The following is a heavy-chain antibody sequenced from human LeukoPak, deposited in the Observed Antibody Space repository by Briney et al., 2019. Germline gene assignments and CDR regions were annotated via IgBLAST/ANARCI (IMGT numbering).Heavy chain of an antibody. D-gene: IGHD3-22*01. CDR2: INTNTGNP. Sequence: ASVKVSCKASGYTFTSYAMNWVQQAPGQGLEWMGWINTNTGNPTYAQGFTGRFVFSLDTSVGTAYLQISSLKAEDTAVYYCARIPYYYDSTPDAFYIWGQGTMVTVSS. V-gene: IGHV7-4-1*02. J-gene: IGHJ3*02. CDR1: GYTFTSYA. CDR3: ARIPYYYDSTPDAFYI.